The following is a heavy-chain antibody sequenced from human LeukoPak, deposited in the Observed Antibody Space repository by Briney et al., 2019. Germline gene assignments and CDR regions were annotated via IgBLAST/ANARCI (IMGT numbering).Heavy chain of an antibody. J-gene: IGHJ6*03. CDR3: ARLLRKYVLYYMDV. D-gene: IGHD1-26*01. CDR2: IKQDGSEK. CDR1: GFTFSSYW. V-gene: IGHV3-7*01. Sequence: GGSLRLSCAASGFTFSSYWMSWVRQAPGKGLEWVANIKQDGSEKYYVDSVKGRFTISRDNAKNSLYLQMNSLRAEDTAVYYCARLLRKYVLYYMDVWGKGTTVTVSS.